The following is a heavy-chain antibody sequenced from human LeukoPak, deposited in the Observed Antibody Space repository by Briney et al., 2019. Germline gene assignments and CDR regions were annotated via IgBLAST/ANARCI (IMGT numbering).Heavy chain of an antibody. CDR2: ISWNSGSI. CDR3: AKDRGIAAAGTGY. CDR1: GFTFDDYA. Sequence: SEGSLRLSCAASGFTFDDYAMHWVRQAPGKGLEWVSGISWNSGSIGYADSVKGRFTISRDNAKNSLYLQMNSLRAEDTALYYCAKDRGIAAAGTGYWGQGTLVTVSS. D-gene: IGHD6-13*01. J-gene: IGHJ4*02. V-gene: IGHV3-9*01.